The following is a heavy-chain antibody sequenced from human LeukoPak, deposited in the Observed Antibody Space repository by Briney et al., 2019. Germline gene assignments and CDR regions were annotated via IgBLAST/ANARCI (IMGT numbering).Heavy chain of an antibody. CDR2: ISSSSSAI. Sequence: GGSLRLSCAASGFTFSSYTMNWVRQAPGKGLEWVSSISSSSSAIYYAASVKGRFTISRDNAKNSLYLQMNSLRDEDTAVYYCARGAIRYSDYWGQGTLVTVSS. CDR3: ARGAIRYSDY. CDR1: GFTFSSYT. J-gene: IGHJ4*02. D-gene: IGHD3-9*01. V-gene: IGHV3-48*02.